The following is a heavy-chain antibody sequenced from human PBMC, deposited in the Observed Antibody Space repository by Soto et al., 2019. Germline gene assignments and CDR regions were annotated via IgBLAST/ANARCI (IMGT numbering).Heavy chain of an antibody. V-gene: IGHV4-59*01. J-gene: IGHJ4*02. CDR1: GGSISSYY. CDR2: MYYSGRT. D-gene: IGHD2-2*01. Sequence: QVQLQESGPGLVKPSETLSLTCTVSGGSISSYYWSWIRQPPGKGLEWIGYMYYSGRTNYNPSLKSRVNISVDTSKNQFSLKLSSVTAADTAVYYCARASCMSTSCYAWELGFDYWGQGTLVTVSS. CDR3: ARASCMSTSCYAWELGFDY.